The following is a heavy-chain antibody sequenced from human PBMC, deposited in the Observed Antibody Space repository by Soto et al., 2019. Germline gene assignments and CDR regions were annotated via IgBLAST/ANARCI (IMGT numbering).Heavy chain of an antibody. J-gene: IGHJ4*02. CDR3: ARDTAGPLDY. Sequence: EVQLVESGGGLVKPGGSLRLSCEASGFTFSTYTMNWVRQAPGKGLEWVSSISDSSIYIYYADSLKGRFTISRNNARNSLFLQMNSLRPEDTAVYFCARDTAGPLDYWGQGTLVTVSS. V-gene: IGHV3-21*02. CDR1: GFTFSTYT. D-gene: IGHD4-17*01. CDR2: ISDSSIYI.